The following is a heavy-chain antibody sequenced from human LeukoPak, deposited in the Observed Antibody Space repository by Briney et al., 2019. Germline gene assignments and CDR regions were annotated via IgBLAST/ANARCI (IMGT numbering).Heavy chain of an antibody. CDR3: ARRYCSGGSCYSGFDY. CDR1: GFTVSSNY. CDR2: IYSGGST. V-gene: IGHV3-53*01. Sequence: GGSLRLSCAASGFTVSSNYMSWVRQAPGKGLEWVSVIYSGGSTYYADSVKGRFTISRDNSKNTLYPQMNSLRAEDTAVYYCARRYCSGGSCYSGFDYWGQGTLVTVSS. D-gene: IGHD2-15*01. J-gene: IGHJ4*02.